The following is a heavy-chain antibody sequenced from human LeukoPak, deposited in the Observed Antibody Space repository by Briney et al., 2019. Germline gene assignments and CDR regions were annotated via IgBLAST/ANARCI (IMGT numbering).Heavy chain of an antibody. Sequence: ASVKVSCKASGGTFSKYTISWVRQRPGQGLEWMGGITPLFGTANYAQKFQGRVTITADESASTAYMELSSLRSEDTAVYYCARDAPYYDSSDYWGQGTLVTVSS. CDR1: GGTFSKYT. CDR3: ARDAPYYDSSDY. D-gene: IGHD3-22*01. CDR2: ITPLFGTA. V-gene: IGHV1-69*13. J-gene: IGHJ4*02.